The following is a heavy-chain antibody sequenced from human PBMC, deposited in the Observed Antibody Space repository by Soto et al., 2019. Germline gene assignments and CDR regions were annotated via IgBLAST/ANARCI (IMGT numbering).Heavy chain of an antibody. Sequence: SLRLSCAASGFTFSIAWMTWVRQAPGKGLEWVGLIKSKGGGETTDYAAPMKGRVTISRDDSKSTLYLQMNSLKVDDTAVYYCAAVRTLSCLSLHYWGQGALVTVSS. CDR3: AAVRTLSCLSLHY. V-gene: IGHV3-15*01. CDR2: IKSKGGGETT. J-gene: IGHJ4*02. CDR1: GFTFSIAW. D-gene: IGHD2-2*01.